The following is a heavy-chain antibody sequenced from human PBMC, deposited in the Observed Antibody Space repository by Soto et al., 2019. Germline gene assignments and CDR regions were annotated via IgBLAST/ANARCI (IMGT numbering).Heavy chain of an antibody. V-gene: IGHV3-21*06. Sequence: GSLRLSCAASGFTFTRYSMNWVRQAPGKGLEWVSSVSSTTNYIYYGDSMKGRFTISRDNAKNSLYLEMNSLRAEDTAVYYCARESEDLTSNFDYWGQGTLVTVSS. J-gene: IGHJ4*02. CDR3: ARESEDLTSNFDY. CDR2: VSSTTNYI. CDR1: GFTFTRYS.